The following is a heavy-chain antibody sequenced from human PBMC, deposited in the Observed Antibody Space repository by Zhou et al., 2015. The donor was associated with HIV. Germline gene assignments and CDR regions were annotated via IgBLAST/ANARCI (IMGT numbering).Heavy chain of an antibody. V-gene: IGHV3-23*04. CDR2: ISGSGGST. J-gene: IGHJ3*01. CDR1: GFNFSTYW. Sequence: EVQLVESGGGLVQPGGSLRLSCAASGFNFSTYWMHWVRQVPGKGLVWVSAISGSGGSTENADSVKGRFTISRVNSKNTLYLQMNSLRAEDTAVYYCAKAARGSNWGGDAFDLWGQGTMVTVSS. CDR3: AKAARGSNWGGDAFDL. D-gene: IGHD3-10*01.